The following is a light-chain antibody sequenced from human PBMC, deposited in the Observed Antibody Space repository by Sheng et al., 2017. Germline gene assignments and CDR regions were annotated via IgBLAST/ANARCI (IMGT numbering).Light chain of an antibody. Sequence: EIVLTQSPGTLSLSPGERATLSCRASQSVSSSYLAWYQQKPGQAPRLLIYGASSRATGIPDRFSDSGSGTDFTLTISRLEPEDFAVYYCQQYGSSPPWTFG. CDR3: QQYGSSPPWT. J-gene: IGKJ1*01. CDR2: GAS. CDR1: QSVSSSY. V-gene: IGKV3-20*01.